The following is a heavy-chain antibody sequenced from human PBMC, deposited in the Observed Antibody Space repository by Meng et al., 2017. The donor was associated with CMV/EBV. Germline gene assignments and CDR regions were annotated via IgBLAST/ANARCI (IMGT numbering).Heavy chain of an antibody. Sequence: EGSLRLSCAASGFTVSSNYMSWVRQAPGKGLEWVSVIYSGGSTYYADSVKGRFTISRDNSKNTLYLQMNSLRAEDTAVYYCATAYCSSTSCYPWGQGTLVTVSS. CDR3: ATAYCSSTSCYP. V-gene: IGHV3-53*01. J-gene: IGHJ5*02. CDR2: IYSGGST. CDR1: GFTVSSNY. D-gene: IGHD2-2*01.